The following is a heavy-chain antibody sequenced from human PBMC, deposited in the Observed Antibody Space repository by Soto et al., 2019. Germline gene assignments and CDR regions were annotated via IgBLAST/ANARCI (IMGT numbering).Heavy chain of an antibody. Sequence: SETLSLTCTVSGGSISSSSYYWGWIRQPPGKGLEWIGSIYYSGSTYYNPSLKSRVTISVDTSKNQFSLKLSSVTAADTAVYYCARPLGSGSYQNWFDPWGQGTLVTVSS. J-gene: IGHJ5*02. CDR1: GGSISSSSYY. D-gene: IGHD3-10*01. V-gene: IGHV4-39*01. CDR2: IYYSGST. CDR3: ARPLGSGSYQNWFDP.